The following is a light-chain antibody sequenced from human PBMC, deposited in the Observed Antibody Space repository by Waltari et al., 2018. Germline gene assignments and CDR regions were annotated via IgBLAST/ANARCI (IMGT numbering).Light chain of an antibody. CDR3: ISYTTSDTMI. CDR1: SSDGGAYDF. Sequence: QSALPQPASVSGSPGQSITISCTGTSSDGGAYDFVSWYQQPPGKVPKLIIYDVSQRPSGVSFRFSGSKSDNTASLTISGLQAEDEADYYCISYTTSDTMIFGGGTKLTVL. J-gene: IGLJ2*01. V-gene: IGLV2-14*03. CDR2: DVS.